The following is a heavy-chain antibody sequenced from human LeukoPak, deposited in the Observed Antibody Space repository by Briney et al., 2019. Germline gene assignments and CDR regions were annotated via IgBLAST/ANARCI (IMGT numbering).Heavy chain of an antibody. J-gene: IGHJ4*02. D-gene: IGHD3-10*01. CDR3: ARSVWFGELPYYFDY. V-gene: IGHV4-4*02. Sequence: PSGTLSLTCAVSGGSISSSNWWSWVRQPPGKGLEWIGEIYHSGSTNYNPSLKSRVTISVDKSKNQFSLKLSSATAADTAVYYCARSVWFGELPYYFDYWGQGTLVTVSS. CDR2: IYHSGST. CDR1: GGSISSSNW.